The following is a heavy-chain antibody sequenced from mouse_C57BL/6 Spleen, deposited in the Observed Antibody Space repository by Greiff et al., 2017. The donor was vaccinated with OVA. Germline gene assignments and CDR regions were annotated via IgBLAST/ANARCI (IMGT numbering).Heavy chain of an antibody. J-gene: IGHJ1*03. CDR1: GYTFTSYW. D-gene: IGHD2-4*01. CDR3: ARLPYDYDGYWYFDV. Sequence: VQLQQPGAELVKPGASVKMSCKASGYTFTSYWITWVKQRPGQGLEWIGDIYPGSGSTNYNEKFKSKATLTVDTSSSTAYMQLSSLTSEDSAVYYCARLPYDYDGYWYFDVWGTGTTVTVSS. V-gene: IGHV1-55*01. CDR2: IYPGSGST.